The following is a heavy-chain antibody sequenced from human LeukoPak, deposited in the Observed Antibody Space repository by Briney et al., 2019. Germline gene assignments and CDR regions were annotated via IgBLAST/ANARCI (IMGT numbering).Heavy chain of an antibody. V-gene: IGHV4-39*07. CDR1: GGSISSSSYY. D-gene: IGHD5-18*01. CDR3: ARSSPGLDVDTAMVTSQESFDY. CDR2: IYYSGST. J-gene: IGHJ4*02. Sequence: SETLSLTCTVSGGSISSSSYYWGWIRQPPGTGLEWIGSIYYSGSTYYDPSLKSRVAISVDTSRNQFSLKLSSVTAADTAVYYCARSSPGLDVDTAMVTSQESFDYWGQGTLVTVSS.